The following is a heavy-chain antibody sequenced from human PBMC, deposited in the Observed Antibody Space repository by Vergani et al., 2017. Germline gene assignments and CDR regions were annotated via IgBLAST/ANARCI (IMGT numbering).Heavy chain of an antibody. J-gene: IGHJ3*02. D-gene: IGHD3-10*01. CDR2: IIPIFGTA. CDR1: GGTFSSYA. CDR3: ARDGGLRRFGELLDPDAFDI. V-gene: IGHV1-69*01. Sequence: QVQLVQSGAEVKKPGSSVKVSCKASGGTFSSYAISWVRQAPGQGLEWMGGIIPIFGTANYAQKFQGRVPITADESTSTAYMELSSLRSEDTAVYYCARDGGLRRFGELLDPDAFDIWGEGTMVTVSS.